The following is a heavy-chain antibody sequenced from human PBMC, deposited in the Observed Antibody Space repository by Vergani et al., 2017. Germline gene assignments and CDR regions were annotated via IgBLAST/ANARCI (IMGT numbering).Heavy chain of an antibody. D-gene: IGHD2-2*01. CDR2: IIPILGIA. CDR1: GGTFSSYT. V-gene: IGHV1-69*02. J-gene: IGHJ3*02. CDR3: ATTEGCSSTSCYVGAFDI. Sequence: QVQLVQSGAEVKKPGSSVKVSCKASGGTFSSYTISWVRQAPGQGLEWMGRIIPILGIANYAQKFQGRVTITADKSTSTAYMELSSLRSEDTAVYYCATTEGCSSTSCYVGAFDIWGQGTMVTVSS.